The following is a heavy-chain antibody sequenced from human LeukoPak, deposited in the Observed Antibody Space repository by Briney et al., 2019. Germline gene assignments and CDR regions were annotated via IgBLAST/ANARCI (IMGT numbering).Heavy chain of an antibody. J-gene: IGHJ3*02. CDR1: GGSIRSYY. D-gene: IGHD6-13*01. V-gene: IGHV4-4*07. CDR2: IYTSGTT. CDR3: ARQYSSSWYMFAFDI. Sequence: SETLSLTCTVSGGSIRSYYWSWIRQPAGKGLEWIGRIYTSGTTNYSPSLKSRVTMSVDTSKNQFSLRLSSVTAADTAVYYCARQYSSSWYMFAFDIWGQGTMVTVSS.